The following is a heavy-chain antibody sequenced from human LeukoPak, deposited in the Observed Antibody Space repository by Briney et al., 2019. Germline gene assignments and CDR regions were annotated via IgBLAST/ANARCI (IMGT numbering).Heavy chain of an antibody. CDR2: YGDGGT. J-gene: IGHJ3*02. V-gene: IGHV3-66*01. CDR3: ARINYRAFSI. Sequence: GGSLRLSCVASAFTVSTNYMIWVRQAPGKGLEWVSLYGDGGTYYADSVKGRVTISRDNSKNTVFLQMNSLRAEDTALYYCARINYRAFSIWGQGTMVTVSS. CDR1: AFTVSTNY. D-gene: IGHD4-11*01.